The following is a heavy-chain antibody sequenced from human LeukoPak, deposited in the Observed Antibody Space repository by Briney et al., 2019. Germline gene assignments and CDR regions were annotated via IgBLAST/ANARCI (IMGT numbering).Heavy chain of an antibody. V-gene: IGHV1-18*01. CDR3: CSLDYYGSGSYYPLPRN. Sequence: ASVKVSCKASGYTFTSYGIGWVRQAPGQGLEWMGWISAYNGNTNYAQKLQGRVTMTTDTSTSTAYMELRSLRSDDTAVYYCCSLDYYGSGSYYPLPRNWGQGTLVTVSS. CDR1: GYTFTSYG. J-gene: IGHJ4*02. CDR2: ISAYNGNT. D-gene: IGHD3-10*01.